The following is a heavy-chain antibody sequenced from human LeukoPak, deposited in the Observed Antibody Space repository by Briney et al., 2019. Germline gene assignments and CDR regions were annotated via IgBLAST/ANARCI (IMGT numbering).Heavy chain of an antibody. CDR2: IIPIFGTA. D-gene: IGHD3-22*01. CDR3: ARGGYDSSGYYPRINYYYYYMDV. Sequence: ASVKVSCKASGGTFSSYAISWVRQAPGQGLEWMGGIIPIFGTANYAQKFQGRVTITTDESTSTAYMELSSLRFEDTAVYYCARGGYDSSGYYPRINYYYYYMDVWGKGATVTVSS. J-gene: IGHJ6*03. CDR1: GGTFSSYA. V-gene: IGHV1-69*05.